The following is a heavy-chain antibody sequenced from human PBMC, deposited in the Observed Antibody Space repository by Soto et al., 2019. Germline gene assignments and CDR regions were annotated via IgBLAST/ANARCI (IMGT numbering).Heavy chain of an antibody. CDR2: IYTSGNT. CDR3: ARERGALIAPDY. CDR1: GGSISNYS. D-gene: IGHD3-16*01. V-gene: IGHV4-4*07. Sequence: SETLSLTCTVSGGSISNYSWSWIRQPAGKGLEWIGRIYTSGNTNYNPSLKGRVTMSVDTSKNQFSLKLSSVTAADTAVYYCARERGALIAPDYWGQGTLVTVSS. J-gene: IGHJ4*02.